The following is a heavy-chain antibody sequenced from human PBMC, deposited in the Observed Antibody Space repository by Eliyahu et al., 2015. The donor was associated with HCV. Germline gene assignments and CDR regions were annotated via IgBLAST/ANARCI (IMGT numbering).Heavy chain of an antibody. Sequence: QVQLVTSGGGEVQPGGSLXLSXTAXGXTFSDYGFXWVRQAPGKGLEGMAVISNDGRRQFYADSVKGRFTISKDNSKNMVFLQMNGLRGDDTAIYYCANSAIATAGGYWGQGTLVTVTS. J-gene: IGHJ4*02. CDR2: ISNDGRRQ. CDR1: GXTFSDYG. CDR3: ANSAIATAGGY. D-gene: IGHD5-24*01. V-gene: IGHV3-30*18.